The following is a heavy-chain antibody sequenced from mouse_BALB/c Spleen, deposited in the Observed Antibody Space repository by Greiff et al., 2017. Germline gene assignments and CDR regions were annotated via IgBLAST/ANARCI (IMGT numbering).Heavy chain of an antibody. V-gene: IGHV5-6-5*01. Sequence: EVMLVESGGGLVKPGGSLKLSCAASGFTFSSYAMSWVRQTPEKRLEWVASISSGGSTYYPDSVKGRFTISRDNARNMLYLQMSSRRSEDTAMYYCARAYKGWFAYWGQGTLVTVSA. J-gene: IGHJ3*01. D-gene: IGHD1-3*01. CDR2: ISSGGST. CDR1: GFTFSSYA. CDR3: ARAYKGWFAY.